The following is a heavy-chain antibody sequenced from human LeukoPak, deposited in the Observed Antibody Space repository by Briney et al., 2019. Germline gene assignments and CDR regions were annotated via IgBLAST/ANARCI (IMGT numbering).Heavy chain of an antibody. Sequence: KASETLSLTCSVSGDSISTYCWSWIRQPPGKALEWIGYVYYSGSTDYNPSLKSRVTISVDTSKNQFSLNLNSVTAADTAVYYCSASKQLWLRGLFDYWGQGTLVTVST. CDR2: VYYSGST. V-gene: IGHV4-59*01. J-gene: IGHJ4*02. D-gene: IGHD2-21*01. CDR3: SASKQLWLRGLFDY. CDR1: GDSISTYC.